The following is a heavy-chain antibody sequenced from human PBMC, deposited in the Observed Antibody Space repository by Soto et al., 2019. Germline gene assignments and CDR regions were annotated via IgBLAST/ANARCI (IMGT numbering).Heavy chain of an antibody. J-gene: IGHJ4*02. CDR2: INHSGST. V-gene: IGHV4-34*01. CDR1: GGSFSGYY. Sequence: SETLSLTCAVYGGSFSGYYWSWIRQPPGKGLEWIGEINHSGSTNYNPSLKSRVTISVDTSKNQFSLKLSSVTAADTAVYYCARAAGGYVWGSYRYGAMYFDYWGQGTLVTVS. CDR3: ARAAGGYVWGSYRYGAMYFDY. D-gene: IGHD3-16*02.